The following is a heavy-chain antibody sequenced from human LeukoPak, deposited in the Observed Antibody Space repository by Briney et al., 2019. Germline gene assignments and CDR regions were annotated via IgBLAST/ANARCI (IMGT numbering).Heavy chain of an antibody. J-gene: IGHJ4*02. CDR2: IYYSGST. D-gene: IGHD7-27*01. Sequence: KPSETLSLTCTVSGGSISSYYWSWIRQPPGKGLEWIGYIYYSGSTNYNPSLKSRVTISVDTSKNQFSLKLSSVTAADTAVYYCARDLITGDRDCWGQGTLVTVSS. CDR3: ARDLITGDRDC. CDR1: GGSISSYY. V-gene: IGHV4-59*01.